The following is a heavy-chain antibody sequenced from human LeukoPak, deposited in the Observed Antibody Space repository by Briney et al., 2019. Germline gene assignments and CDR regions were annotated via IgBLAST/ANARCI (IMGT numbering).Heavy chain of an antibody. CDR2: IYYSGNA. V-gene: IGHV4-30-4*01. D-gene: IGHD3-10*01. CDR1: GGSIRSGDYY. J-gene: IGHJ3*01. CDR3: ARAYLFGSRSYYAFDV. Sequence: SQTLSLTCTVSGGSIRSGDYYWSWIRQPPGKGLECIGYIYYSGNAYYNPSLKSRFTISVDTSENQFSLTLNSVTAADTAVYYCARAYLFGSRSYYAFDVWGQGTVVTVSS.